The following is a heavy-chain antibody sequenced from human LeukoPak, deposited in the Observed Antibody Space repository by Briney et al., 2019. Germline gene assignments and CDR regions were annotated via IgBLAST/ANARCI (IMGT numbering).Heavy chain of an antibody. CDR1: GYAINIDYS. D-gene: IGHD3-9*01. Sequence: SSETLSLTCFVSGYAINIDYSWGWIRQSPGKGLEWIGVISPKGITYYNPSLRGRVTISEDTSKNQFSLKLRSMTATDTAMYYCARVPGAYYDISIGFGSGWFDPWGQGILVTVSS. J-gene: IGHJ5*02. CDR3: ARVPGAYYDISIGFGSGWFDP. CDR2: ISPKGIT. V-gene: IGHV4-38-2*02.